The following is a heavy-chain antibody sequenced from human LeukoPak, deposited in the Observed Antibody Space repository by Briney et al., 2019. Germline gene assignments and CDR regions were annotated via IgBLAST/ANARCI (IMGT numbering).Heavy chain of an antibody. Sequence: SETLSLTCAVYGGSFSGYYWSWIRQPPGKGLEWIGEINHSGSTNYNPSLKSRVTISVDTSKNQFSLKLSSVTAADTAVYYCARRVVVTATNVFDYWGQGTLVTVSS. CDR1: GGSFSGYY. V-gene: IGHV4-34*01. CDR3: ARRVVVTATNVFDY. D-gene: IGHD2-21*02. J-gene: IGHJ4*02. CDR2: INHSGST.